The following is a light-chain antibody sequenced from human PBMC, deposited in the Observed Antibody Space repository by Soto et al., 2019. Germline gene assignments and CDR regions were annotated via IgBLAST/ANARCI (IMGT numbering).Light chain of an antibody. CDR1: RSDVGGYRF. Sequence: QSVLTQPRSVSGSPGQSVTISCTGARSDVGGYRFVSWYQQHPDKAPKLMIYDIDKRPSGVPDRFSGSKSANAASLTISGLEAEDEADYFWCSDGGGFTWVFGGGTQLTVL. CDR2: DID. CDR3: CSDGGGFTWV. V-gene: IGLV2-11*01. J-gene: IGLJ7*01.